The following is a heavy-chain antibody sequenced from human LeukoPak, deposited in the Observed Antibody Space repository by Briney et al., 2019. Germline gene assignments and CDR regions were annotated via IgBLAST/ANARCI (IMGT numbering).Heavy chain of an antibody. CDR2: ISYDGSNK. J-gene: IGHJ5*02. CDR3: ARGGVRGTRNWFDP. Sequence: PGGSLRLSCAASGFTFSSYAMHWVRQAPGKGLEWVAVISYDGSNKYYADSVKGRFTISRDNAKNSLYLQMNSLRAEDTAVYYCARGGVRGTRNWFDPWGQGTLVTVSS. D-gene: IGHD2-2*01. V-gene: IGHV3-30-3*01. CDR1: GFTFSSYA.